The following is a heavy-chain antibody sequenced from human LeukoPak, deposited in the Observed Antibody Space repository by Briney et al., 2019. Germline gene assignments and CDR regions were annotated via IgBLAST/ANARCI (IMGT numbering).Heavy chain of an antibody. CDR2: IYSGDSDT. V-gene: IGHV5-51*01. CDR3: GRAREGGTAMVSSDALDI. CDR1: GYSFTSYW. J-gene: IGHJ3*02. D-gene: IGHD5-18*01. Sequence: GESLKISCKGSGYSFTSYWIGWVRQMPGKGLEWMGIIYSGDSDTRYRPSFQGQATISANKSISTAYLQWSSLTASDTAMYYCGRAREGGTAMVSSDALDIWGQGTMVTVSS.